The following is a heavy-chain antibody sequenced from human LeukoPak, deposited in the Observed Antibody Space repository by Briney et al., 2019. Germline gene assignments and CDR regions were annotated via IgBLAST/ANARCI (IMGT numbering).Heavy chain of an antibody. D-gene: IGHD3-22*01. CDR2: IYYSGST. CDR3: ARAYYYYDSSGYRMYYFDY. CDR1: GGSISSGDYY. J-gene: IGHJ4*02. Sequence: SETLSLTCTVSGGSISSGDYYWSWIRQPPGKGLEWIGYIYYSGSTYYNPSLKSRVTISVDRSKIQFSLKLSSVTAADTAVYYCARAYYYYDSSGYRMYYFDYWGQGTLVTVSS. V-gene: IGHV4-30-4*01.